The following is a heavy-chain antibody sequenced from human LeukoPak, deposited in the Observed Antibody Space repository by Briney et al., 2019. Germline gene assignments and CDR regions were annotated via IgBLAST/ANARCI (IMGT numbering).Heavy chain of an antibody. J-gene: IGHJ6*03. CDR3: ARAISDYYYMDV. Sequence: PGGSLRLSYAASGFTFDDYGMSWVRQAPGKGLEWVSGINWNGGSTGYADSVKGRFTISRDNAKNSLYLQMNSLRAEDTALYYCARAISDYYYMDVWGKGTTVTVSS. V-gene: IGHV3-20*03. CDR1: GFTFDDYG. CDR2: INWNGGST.